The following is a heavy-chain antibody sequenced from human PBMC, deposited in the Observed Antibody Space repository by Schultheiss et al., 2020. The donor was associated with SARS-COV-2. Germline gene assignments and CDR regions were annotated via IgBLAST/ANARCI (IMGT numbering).Heavy chain of an antibody. Sequence: SETLSLTCTVSGGSISSYYWSWIRQPPGKGLEWIGEINHSGSTNYNPSLKSRVTISVDTSKNQFSLKLSSVTAADTAVYYCARAKGSSGYYLGYWGQGTLVTVSS. D-gene: IGHD3-22*01. CDR3: ARAKGSSGYYLGY. CDR1: GGSISSYY. J-gene: IGHJ4*02. CDR2: INHSGST. V-gene: IGHV4-34*01.